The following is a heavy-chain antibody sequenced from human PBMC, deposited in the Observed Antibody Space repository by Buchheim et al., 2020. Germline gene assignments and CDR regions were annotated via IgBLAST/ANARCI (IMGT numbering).Heavy chain of an antibody. J-gene: IGHJ6*02. V-gene: IGHV3-30-3*01. CDR3: ARDLQPIYCSSTSCGYGMDV. D-gene: IGHD2-2*01. CDR1: GFTFSSYA. Sequence: QVQLVESGGGVVQPGRSLRLSCAASGFTFSSYAMHWVRQAPGKGLEWVAVISYDGSNKYYADSVKGRFTISRDNSKNTLYLQMNSLRAEDTAVYYCARDLQPIYCSSTSCGYGMDVWGQGTT. CDR2: ISYDGSNK.